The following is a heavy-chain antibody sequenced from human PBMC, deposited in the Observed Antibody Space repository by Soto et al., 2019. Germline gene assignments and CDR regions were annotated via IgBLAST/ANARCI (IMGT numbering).Heavy chain of an antibody. CDR2: IKRDGSET. CDR3: ARDFATHCSGSTCYPYAY. D-gene: IGHD2-15*01. Sequence: PGGSLRLSCAAPGFTFNTSWMSWVRQSPGKGLEWVANIKRDGSETYYVDSVKGRFTISRDNAKNSLFLQMNTLRTEDTAVYYCARDFATHCSGSTCYPYAYWGQGALVTVSS. J-gene: IGHJ4*02. V-gene: IGHV3-7*03. CDR1: GFTFNTSW.